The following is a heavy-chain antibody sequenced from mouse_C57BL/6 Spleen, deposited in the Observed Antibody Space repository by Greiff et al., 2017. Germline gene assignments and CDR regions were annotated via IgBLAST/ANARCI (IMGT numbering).Heavy chain of an antibody. Sequence: EVQLVESGGGLVKPGGSLKLSCAASGFTFSSYAMSWVRQTPEKRLEWVATISDGGSYTYYPDNVKGRFTISRDNAKNNLYLQMSHLKSEDTAMYYCARDRYGNYGFAYWGQGTLVTVSA. CDR1: GFTFSSYA. CDR3: ARDRYGNYGFAY. D-gene: IGHD2-10*02. V-gene: IGHV5-4*01. CDR2: ISDGGSYT. J-gene: IGHJ3*01.